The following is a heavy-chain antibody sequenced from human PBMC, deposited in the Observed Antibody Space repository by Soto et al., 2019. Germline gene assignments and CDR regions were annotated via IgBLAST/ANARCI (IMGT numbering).Heavy chain of an antibody. CDR1: GCTFSSYA. D-gene: IGHD6-13*01. V-gene: IGHV1-69*01. Sequence: QVQLVQSGAEVKKPGSSVKVSCKAPGCTFSSYAISWVRQAPGQGLEWMGGVIPIFGTANYAQKCQGRVTITAAEDKSTGYMEMSSLSSEDTAAYNCARAQGGRSSRDNYYYDYDGMDVWGQGTTVTVSS. J-gene: IGHJ6*02. CDR3: ARAQGGRSSRDNYYYDYDGMDV. CDR2: VIPIFGTA.